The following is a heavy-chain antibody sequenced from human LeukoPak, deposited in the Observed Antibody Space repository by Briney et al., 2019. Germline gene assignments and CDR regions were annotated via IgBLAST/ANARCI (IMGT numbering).Heavy chain of an antibody. Sequence: GGSLRLSCAASGFTFSSYSMNWVRQAPGKGLEWVSSISSSSSYIYYADSVKGRFTISRDNAKNSLYLQMNSLRAEDTAVYYCARVLDWRGYFDYWGQGTLVTVSS. CDR2: ISSSSSYI. CDR3: ARVLDWRGYFDY. J-gene: IGHJ4*02. V-gene: IGHV3-21*01. D-gene: IGHD3-3*01. CDR1: GFTFSSYS.